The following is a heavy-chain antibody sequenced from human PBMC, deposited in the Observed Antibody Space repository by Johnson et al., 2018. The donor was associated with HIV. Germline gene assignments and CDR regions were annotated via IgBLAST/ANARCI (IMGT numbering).Heavy chain of an antibody. D-gene: IGHD3-22*01. CDR3: ARVVVITYHDAFDI. CDR1: GFAFSNYG. CDR2: IYSGGST. J-gene: IGHJ3*02. Sequence: QVQLVESGGGVVQPGGSLRLSCTASGFAFSNYGMHWVRQAPGRGLEWVSVIYSGGSTYYADSVKGRFTISRDNSKNTLYLQMNSLRAEDTAVYYCARVVVITYHDAFDIWGQGTMVTVSS. V-gene: IGHV3-NL1*01.